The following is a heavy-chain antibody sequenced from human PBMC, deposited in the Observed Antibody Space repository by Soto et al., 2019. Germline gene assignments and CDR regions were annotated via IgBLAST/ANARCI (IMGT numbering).Heavy chain of an antibody. CDR3: AHSDDYVWGSYRPSYYFDY. CDR1: GFSLSTSGVG. J-gene: IGHJ4*02. Sequence: QITLKESGPTLVKPTQTLTLTCTFSGFSLSTSGVGVGWIRQPPGKALEWLALIYWDDDKRYSPSLKSRLTSTKDTXTNXVXLTMTNMDPVDTATYYCAHSDDYVWGSYRPSYYFDYWGQGTLVTVSS. V-gene: IGHV2-5*02. D-gene: IGHD3-16*02. CDR2: IYWDDDK.